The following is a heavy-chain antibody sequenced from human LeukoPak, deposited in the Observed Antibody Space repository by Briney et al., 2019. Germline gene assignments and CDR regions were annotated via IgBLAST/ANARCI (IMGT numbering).Heavy chain of an antibody. V-gene: IGHV1-46*01. CDR1: GYTFTSYY. J-gene: IGHJ6*03. Sequence: ASVKVSCKASGYTFTSYYMHWVRQAPGQGLEWMGIINPSGGSTSYAQKFQGRVTMTRDTSISTAYMELSRLRSDDTAIYYCAREHSITWYKFSRYYSYYMDVWGKGTTVTISS. D-gene: IGHD6-13*01. CDR2: INPSGGST. CDR3: AREHSITWYKFSRYYSYYMDV.